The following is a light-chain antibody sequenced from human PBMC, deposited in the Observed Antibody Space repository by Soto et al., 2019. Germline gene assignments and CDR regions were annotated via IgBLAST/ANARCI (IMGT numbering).Light chain of an antibody. Sequence: AIQMTQSPSSLSASVGDRVTITCRASPGIGTELWWYQQRPGKAPKLLSYGTATLQYGVPSRFSGSGSDTDFTLTLSSLQPEDFATYYCLQDYTYPRTFGQVNKVEIK. CDR3: LQDYTYPRT. CDR1: PGIGTE. CDR2: GTA. J-gene: IGKJ1*01. V-gene: IGKV1-6*01.